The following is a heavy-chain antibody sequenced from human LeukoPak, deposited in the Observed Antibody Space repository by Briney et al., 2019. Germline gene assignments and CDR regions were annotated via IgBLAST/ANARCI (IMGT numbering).Heavy chain of an antibody. CDR1: GFTFSTYA. Sequence: PGGSLRLSCAASGFTFSTYAMSWVRQAPGKGLEWVSAISGSGGTTYNADSVKGRFTISRDNSKSTLYLQMNSLRAEDTAVYYCARESRYSSSLDYWGQGTLVTVSS. CDR2: ISGSGGTT. V-gene: IGHV3-23*01. CDR3: ARESRYSSSLDY. J-gene: IGHJ4*02. D-gene: IGHD6-13*01.